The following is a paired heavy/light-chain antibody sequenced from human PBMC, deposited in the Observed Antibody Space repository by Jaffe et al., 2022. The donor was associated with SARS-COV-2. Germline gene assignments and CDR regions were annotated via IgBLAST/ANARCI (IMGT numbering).Heavy chain of an antibody. V-gene: IGHV3-49*05. CDR2: ITSKAYDETT. J-gene: IGHJ6*02. Sequence: EVQLMESGGGSVKPGRSLRLSCMASGFSFSDHAMSWFRQAPGKGLEWVGFITSKAYDETTEYAASVKDRFVISRDDSKSIAYLEMNGLRTEDTAVYYCARVLGVVISYYYYGMDVWGQGTTVTVSS. CDR3: ARVLGVVISYYYYGMDV. D-gene: IGHD3-3*01. CDR1: GFSFSDHA.
Light chain of an antibody. CDR3: MQTLQRMYT. CDR2: LGS. J-gene: IGKJ2*01. V-gene: IGKV2-28*01. CDR1: QSLLQINGNKY. Sequence: DIVMTQSPLSLSVTPGEPASISCRSSQSLLQINGNKYLDWYLQKPGQSPQLLIYLGSNRASGVPERFSGSGSGTDFTLKISRVEAEDVGVYYCMQTLQRMYTFGQGTKLEIK.